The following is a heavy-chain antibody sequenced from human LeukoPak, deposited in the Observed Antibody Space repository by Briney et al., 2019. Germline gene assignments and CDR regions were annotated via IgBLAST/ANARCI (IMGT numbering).Heavy chain of an antibody. J-gene: IGHJ4*02. CDR2: INSDGSST. V-gene: IGHV3-74*01. CDR1: GFTFSSYW. CDR3: ARVAPYSSSWYAVDY. D-gene: IGHD6-13*01. Sequence: SGGSLRLSCAASGFTFSSYWMPWVRHAPGKGLVWVSRINSDGSSTSYADSVKGRFTISRDNAKNTLYLQMNSLRAEDTAVYYCARVAPYSSSWYAVDYWGQGTLVTVSS.